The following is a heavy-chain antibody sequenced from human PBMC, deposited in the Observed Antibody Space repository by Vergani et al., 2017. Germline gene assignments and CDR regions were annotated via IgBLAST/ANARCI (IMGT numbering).Heavy chain of an antibody. D-gene: IGHD3-3*01. CDR3: ARGPLYYDFWSGYQTYYSYMDV. CDR2: IIPIFGTA. Sequence: QVQLVQSGAEVKKPGSSVKVSCKASGGTFSSYATAWVRQAPGQGLEWMGGIIPIFGTANYAQKFQGRVTITADESTSTAYMELSSLRSEDTAVYYCARGPLYYDFWSGYQTYYSYMDVWGKGTTVTVSS. CDR1: GGTFSSYA. V-gene: IGHV1-69*01. J-gene: IGHJ6*03.